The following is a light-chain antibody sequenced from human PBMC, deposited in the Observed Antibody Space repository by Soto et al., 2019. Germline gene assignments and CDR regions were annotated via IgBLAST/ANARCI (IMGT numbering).Light chain of an antibody. CDR3: SSKSSGSTPML. CDR1: SSDVGGYRF. J-gene: IGLJ3*02. CDR2: EVS. V-gene: IGLV2-14*01. Sequence: QAVVTQPASVSGSPGQSITISCTGTSSDVGGYRFVSWYQHHPGEAPKLIIYEVSNRPSGVSSRFSGSKSGNTASLTISGLQAEDESLYYCSSKSSGSTPMLFGGGTKVTVL.